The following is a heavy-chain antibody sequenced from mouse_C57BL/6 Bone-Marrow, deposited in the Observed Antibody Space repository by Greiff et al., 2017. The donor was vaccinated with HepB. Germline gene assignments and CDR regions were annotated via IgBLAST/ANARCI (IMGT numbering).Heavy chain of an antibody. CDR2: ISSGSSTI. CDR1: GFTFSDYG. V-gene: IGHV5-17*01. Sequence: EVMLVESGGGLVKPGGSLKLSCAASGFTFSDYGMHWVRQAPEKGLEWVAYISSGSSTIYYADTVKGRFTITRDNAKNTLCLQMTSLRSEDTAMYYCARTTVRGVYAMDYWGQGTSVTVSS. CDR3: ARTTVRGVYAMDY. D-gene: IGHD1-1*01. J-gene: IGHJ4*01.